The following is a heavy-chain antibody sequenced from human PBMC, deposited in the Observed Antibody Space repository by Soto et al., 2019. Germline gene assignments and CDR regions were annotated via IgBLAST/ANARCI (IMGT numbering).Heavy chain of an antibody. Sequence: PGGSLRLSCAASGITLSSYAMSWVRQAPGKGPEWVASITSDSSHIDYADSVRGRFAVSRDNARKSLYLQMDSLGVEDTGVYYCATPYYYNHWGPGTLVTVSS. CDR2: ITSDSSHI. CDR1: GITLSSYA. CDR3: ATPYYYNH. D-gene: IGHD3-22*01. V-gene: IGHV3-21*01. J-gene: IGHJ5*02.